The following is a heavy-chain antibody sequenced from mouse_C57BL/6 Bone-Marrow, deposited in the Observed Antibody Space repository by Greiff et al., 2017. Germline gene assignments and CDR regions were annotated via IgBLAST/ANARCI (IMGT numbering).Heavy chain of an antibody. J-gene: IGHJ4*01. CDR2: IYPRSGNT. Sequence: VQLQESGAELARPGASVKLSCKASGYTFTSYGISWVKQRPGQGLEWIGEIYPRSGNTYYNEKFKGKATLTADKSSSTAYMELRSLTSEGSAVYFCAYYRGYYARDFWGRGTSVTVSA. D-gene: IGHD1-1*01. CDR3: AYYRGYYARDF. V-gene: IGHV1-81*01. CDR1: GYTFTSYG.